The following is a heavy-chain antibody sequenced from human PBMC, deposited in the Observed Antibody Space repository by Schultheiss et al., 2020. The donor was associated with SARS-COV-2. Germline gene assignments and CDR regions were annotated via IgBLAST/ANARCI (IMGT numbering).Heavy chain of an antibody. V-gene: IGHV4-59*01. CDR2: INHSGST. Sequence: SETLSLTCTVSGGSISSYYWSWIRQPPGKGLEWIGEINHSGSTNYNPSLKSRVTISVDTSKNQFSLKLSSVTAADTAVYYCARSARRPFDYWGQGTLVTVSS. CDR3: ARSARRPFDY. CDR1: GGSISSYY. J-gene: IGHJ4*02. D-gene: IGHD6-6*01.